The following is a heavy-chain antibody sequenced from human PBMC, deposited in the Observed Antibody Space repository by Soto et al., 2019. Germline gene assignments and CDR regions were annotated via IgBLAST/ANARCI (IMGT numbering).Heavy chain of an antibody. CDR2: INPNSGGT. V-gene: IGHV1-2*02. Sequence: ASVKVSCKASGYTFTGYYMHWVRQAPGQGLEWMGWINPNSGGTNYAQKFQGRVTMTRDTSISTAYMELRRLRSDDTAVYYCARDQNRYCSGGSCYEGWFDPWGQGTLVTVSS. J-gene: IGHJ5*02. D-gene: IGHD2-15*01. CDR3: ARDQNRYCSGGSCYEGWFDP. CDR1: GYTFTGYY.